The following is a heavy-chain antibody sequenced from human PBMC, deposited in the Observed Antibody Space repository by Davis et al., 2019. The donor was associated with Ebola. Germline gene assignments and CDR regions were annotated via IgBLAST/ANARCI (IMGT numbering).Heavy chain of an antibody. J-gene: IGHJ6*03. CDR3: ARDLATAGYNYYYMDV. V-gene: IGHV1-2*02. D-gene: IGHD6-13*01. CDR1: GYTFSGYY. CDR2: ISPNSGAT. Sequence: ASVKVPCKVSGYTFSGYYMHWVRQAPGQGLEWMGWISPNSGATYYAQKFQDRVTMTRDTSIRIVYMELSSLRPDDTAVYYCARDLATAGYNYYYMDVWGKGTTVTVAS.